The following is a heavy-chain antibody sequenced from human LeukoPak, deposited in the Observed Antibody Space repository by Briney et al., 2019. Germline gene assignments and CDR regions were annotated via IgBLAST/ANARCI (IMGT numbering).Heavy chain of an antibody. CDR1: GFTFNNYG. D-gene: IGHD3-3*01. CDR3: AKGNDYWSGLRRTDY. Sequence: GGSLRLSCAASGFTFNNYGMSWVRQAPGKGLEWVSSISGGGGNTNYADSMKGRFTISRDNSNNTLYLQANSLRGEDTAVYYCAKGNDYWSGLRRTDYWGQGTLVTVSS. CDR2: ISGGGGNT. J-gene: IGHJ4*02. V-gene: IGHV3-23*01.